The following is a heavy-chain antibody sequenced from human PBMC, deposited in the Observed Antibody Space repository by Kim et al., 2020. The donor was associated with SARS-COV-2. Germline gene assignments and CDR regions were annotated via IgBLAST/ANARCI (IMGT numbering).Heavy chain of an antibody. J-gene: IGHJ4*02. CDR1: GFTFTSRA. Sequence: GGSLRLSCVASGFTFTSRAISWGRQSPERGLEWVASINNGGNPYYANSVKGRFTISRDITKDTLYLKMNSMRVDDTALYYCAKDHPSNGWPAFDSWGQGT. CDR3: AKDHPSNGWPAFDS. D-gene: IGHD6-19*01. V-gene: IGHV3-23*01. CDR2: INNGGNP.